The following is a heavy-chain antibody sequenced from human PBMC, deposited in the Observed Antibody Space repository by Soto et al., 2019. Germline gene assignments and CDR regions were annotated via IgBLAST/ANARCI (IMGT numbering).Heavy chain of an antibody. CDR2: INHSGST. J-gene: IGHJ4*02. V-gene: IGHV4-34*01. Sequence: QVQLQQWGAGLLKPSETLSLTCAVYGGSFSGYYWSWIRQPPGKGLEWIGEINHSGSTNYNPSLKIRITISVDTSKNQFSLKLSSVTAADTAVYYCARAAPRYCSGGSGYSGWDYWGQGTLVTVSS. CDR3: ARAAPRYCSGGSGYSGWDY. D-gene: IGHD2-15*01. CDR1: GGSFSGYY.